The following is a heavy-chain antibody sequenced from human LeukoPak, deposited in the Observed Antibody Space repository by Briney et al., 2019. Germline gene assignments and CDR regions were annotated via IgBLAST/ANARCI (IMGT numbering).Heavy chain of an antibody. CDR3: ARGGATVTTHFDY. V-gene: IGHV3-53*01. J-gene: IGHJ4*02. Sequence: GGSLRLSCAASGFTVSSNYMSWVRQAPGKGLEWVSVIYSGGSTYYADSVKGRFTISRDNSKSTLYIQMNSLRAEDTAVYYCARGGATVTTHFDYWGLGTLVTVSS. CDR1: GFTVSSNY. CDR2: IYSGGST. D-gene: IGHD1-26*01.